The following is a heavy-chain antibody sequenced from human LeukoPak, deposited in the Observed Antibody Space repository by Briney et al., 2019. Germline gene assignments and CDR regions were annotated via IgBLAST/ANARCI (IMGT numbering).Heavy chain of an antibody. CDR3: AKASWVSNADAVW. V-gene: IGHV3-23*01. D-gene: IGHD1-1*01. J-gene: IGHJ4*02. CDR1: GPCFGSFA. Sequence: AESMTLASAAYGPCFGSFAMSWVRPVPASVMGWESSMKGGGETFYADSVKGRFTLSRDSSRNTVFLQLNNLRVEDTAIYYCAKASWVSNADAVWWGQGTLVTVSS. CDR2: MKGGGET.